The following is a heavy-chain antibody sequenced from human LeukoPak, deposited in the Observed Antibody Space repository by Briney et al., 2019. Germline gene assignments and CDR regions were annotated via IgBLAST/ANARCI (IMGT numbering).Heavy chain of an antibody. Sequence: GGSLRLSCAASGFTFSSYWMSWVRKAPGKGLDWLANIKQDGSEKYYVDSVKGRFTISRDNAKNSLYLQMNSLRAEDTAVYYCARAYCGGDCFDYWGQGTLVTVSS. CDR3: ARAYCGGDCFDY. CDR1: GFTFSSYW. CDR2: IKQDGSEK. V-gene: IGHV3-7*01. J-gene: IGHJ4*02. D-gene: IGHD2-21*01.